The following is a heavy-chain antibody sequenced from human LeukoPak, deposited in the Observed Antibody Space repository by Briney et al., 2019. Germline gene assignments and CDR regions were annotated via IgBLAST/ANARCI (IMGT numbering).Heavy chain of an antibody. CDR3: ARDGSSWRLYYYYGMDV. CDR1: GFTFSSYS. D-gene: IGHD6-13*01. CDR2: ISSSSYI. V-gene: IGHV3-21*01. Sequence: PGGSLRLSCAASGFTFSSYSMNWVRQAPGKGLEWVSSISSSSYIYYADSVKGRFTISRDNAKNSLYLQMNSLRAEDTAVYYCARDGSSWRLYYYYGMDVWGQGTTVTVSS. J-gene: IGHJ6*02.